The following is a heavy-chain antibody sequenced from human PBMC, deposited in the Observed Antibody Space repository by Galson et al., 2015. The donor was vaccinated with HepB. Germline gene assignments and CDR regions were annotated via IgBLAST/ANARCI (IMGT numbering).Heavy chain of an antibody. J-gene: IGHJ6*03. Sequence: SLTCGVYGGSLSGYSWNWVRQSPGKGLEWIGEINYSGATKYNPSLKSRVTMSVDTSKNQFSLKLSSVTAADTAFYFCARAQGGVSMIAVVVTSAYYYMDVGGKGATVTVSS. V-gene: IGHV4-34*01. CDR2: INYSGAT. D-gene: IGHD3-22*01. CDR3: ARAQGGVSMIAVVVTSAYYYMDV. CDR1: GGSLSGYS.